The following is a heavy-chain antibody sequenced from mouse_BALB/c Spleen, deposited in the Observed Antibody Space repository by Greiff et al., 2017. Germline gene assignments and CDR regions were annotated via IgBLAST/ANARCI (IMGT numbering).Heavy chain of an antibody. Sequence: EVQLQESGPSLVKPSQTLSLTCSVTGDSITSGYWNWIRKFPGNKLEYMGYISYSGSTYYNPSLKSRISITRDTSKNQYYLQLNSVTTEDTATYYCAREGTTGPWFAYWGQGTLVTVSA. CDR3: AREGTTGPWFAY. J-gene: IGHJ3*01. CDR2: ISYSGST. V-gene: IGHV3-8*02. CDR1: GDSITSGY. D-gene: IGHD1-1*01.